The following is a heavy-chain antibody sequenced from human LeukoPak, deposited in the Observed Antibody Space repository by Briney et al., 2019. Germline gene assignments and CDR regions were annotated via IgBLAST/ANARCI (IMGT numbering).Heavy chain of an antibody. V-gene: IGHV3-48*03. D-gene: IGHD4-17*01. CDR1: GFTFSSYE. Sequence: PAGGSLRLSFAASGFTFSSYEMNWVRQAPGKGLEWVSYISSSGSTIYYADSVKGRFTISRDNAKNSLYLQMNSLRAEDTAVYYCAREGTTVTTYRHNWFDPWGQGTLVTVSS. J-gene: IGHJ5*02. CDR3: AREGTTVTTYRHNWFDP. CDR2: ISSSGSTI.